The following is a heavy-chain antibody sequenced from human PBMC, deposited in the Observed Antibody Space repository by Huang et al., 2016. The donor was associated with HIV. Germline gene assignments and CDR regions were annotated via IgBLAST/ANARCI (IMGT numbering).Heavy chain of an antibody. CDR2: MNPNTGNT. V-gene: IGHV1-8*02. Sequence: QVHLVQSGAEVKKPGASVKVSCKASGYTFTNSDINWGRQAPGRGLEWMGWMNPNTGNTGFAQSFQGRVTMTRKTSITTAYMELTSLTSEDTAVYYCARSAYGDLDYWGLGTLVIVSS. D-gene: IGHD4-17*01. CDR1: GYTFTNSD. J-gene: IGHJ4*02. CDR3: ARSAYGDLDY.